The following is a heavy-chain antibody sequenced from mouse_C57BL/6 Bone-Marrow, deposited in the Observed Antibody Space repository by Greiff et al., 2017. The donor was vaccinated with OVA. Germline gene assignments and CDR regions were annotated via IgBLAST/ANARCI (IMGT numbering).Heavy chain of an antibody. CDR1: GFTFSSYA. V-gene: IGHV5-4*03. CDR3: ARGPVLLWLRRGAMDY. J-gene: IGHJ4*01. CDR2: ISDGGSYT. Sequence: EVMLVESGGGLVKPGGSLKLSCAASGFTFSSYAMSWVRQTPEKRLEWVATISDGGSYTYYPDNVKGRFTISRDNAKNNLYLQMSHLKSEDTAMYYCARGPVLLWLRRGAMDYWGQGTSVTVSS. D-gene: IGHD2-2*01.